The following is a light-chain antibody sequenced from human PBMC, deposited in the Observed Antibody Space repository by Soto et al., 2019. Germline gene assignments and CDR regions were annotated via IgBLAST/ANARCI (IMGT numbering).Light chain of an antibody. Sequence: DIQMTQTPSTLSGSVVDRVNITFLASQTISSWLAWYQQRPGKPPNLLIYKASTLASGVPSRFSGSGSGTEFTLTINSLQPDDFATYYCQHYNSYSEAFGQGTKGDIK. CDR2: KAS. V-gene: IGKV1-5*03. CDR3: QHYNSYSEA. J-gene: IGKJ1*01. CDR1: QTISSW.